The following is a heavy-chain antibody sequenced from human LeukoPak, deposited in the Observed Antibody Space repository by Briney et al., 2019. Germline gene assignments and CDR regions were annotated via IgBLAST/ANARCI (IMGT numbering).Heavy chain of an antibody. Sequence: GGSLRLSCAASGFTFDDYAMHWVRQAPGKGLEWVSGISWNSGSIGYADSVKGRFTISRDNAKNSLYLQMNSLRAEDMALYYCAKDYSYSSSSGAFDIWGQGTMVTVSS. V-gene: IGHV3-9*03. J-gene: IGHJ3*02. CDR1: GFTFDDYA. D-gene: IGHD6-6*01. CDR2: ISWNSGSI. CDR3: AKDYSYSSSSGAFDI.